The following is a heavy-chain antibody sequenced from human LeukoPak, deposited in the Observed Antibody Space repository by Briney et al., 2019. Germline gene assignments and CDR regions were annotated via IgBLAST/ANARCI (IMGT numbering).Heavy chain of an antibody. V-gene: IGHV3-23*01. J-gene: IGHJ2*01. CDR2: ITGNGRST. Sequence: GGSLRLSCAASGFTFNNYAMGWVRQTPGKGLEWVSGITGNGRSTYYADFVKGRFTISRDNSKNTLYLQVNSLRAEDTAAYFCAKSGTMGPTRFDWYFDLWGRGTQVIVSS. D-gene: IGHD1-26*01. CDR1: GFTFNNYA. CDR3: AKSGTMGPTRFDWYFDL.